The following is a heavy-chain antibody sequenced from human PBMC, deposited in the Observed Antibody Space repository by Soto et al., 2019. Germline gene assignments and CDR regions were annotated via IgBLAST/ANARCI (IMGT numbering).Heavy chain of an antibody. CDR1: GGSISSYY. Sequence: PSETLSLTCTVSGGSISSYYWSWIRQPPGKGLEWIGYIYYSGSTNYNPSLKSRVTISVDTSKNQFSLKLSSVTAADTAVYYCARGSRYCTNGVCYIEYFDYWGQGTLVTVSS. J-gene: IGHJ4*02. V-gene: IGHV4-59*01. CDR2: IYYSGST. CDR3: ARGSRYCTNGVCYIEYFDY. D-gene: IGHD2-8*01.